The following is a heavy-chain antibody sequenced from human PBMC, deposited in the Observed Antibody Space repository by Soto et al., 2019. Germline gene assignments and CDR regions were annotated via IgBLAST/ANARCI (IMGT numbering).Heavy chain of an antibody. J-gene: IGHJ4*02. V-gene: IGHV3-30*18. CDR2: ISYDGSNK. CDR1: GFTFSSYG. CDR3: AKDGVWNDVEDYYFDY. D-gene: IGHD1-1*01. Sequence: GGSLRLSCAASGFTFSSYGIHWGRQAPGKGLEWVAVISYDGSNKYYADSVKGRFTISRDNSKNTLYLQMNSLRAEDTAVYYCAKDGVWNDVEDYYFDYWGQGTLVTVSS.